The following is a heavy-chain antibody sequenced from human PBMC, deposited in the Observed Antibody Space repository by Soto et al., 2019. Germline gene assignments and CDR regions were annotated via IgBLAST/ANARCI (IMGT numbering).Heavy chain of an antibody. CDR3: ARDYCGSYNCISKNWLDL. Sequence: GESLKISCKGSGYSFTNFGVTWVRQAPEQGLEWMGWINPFNGNTNSTQKFQGRVTMTADTSTSTAYLELRSLRSDDTAVYYCARDYCGSYNCISKNWLDLWGQCTLVTVSS. CDR1: GYSFTNFG. D-gene: IGHD1-1*01. J-gene: IGHJ5*02. CDR2: INPFNGNT. V-gene: IGHV1-18*04.